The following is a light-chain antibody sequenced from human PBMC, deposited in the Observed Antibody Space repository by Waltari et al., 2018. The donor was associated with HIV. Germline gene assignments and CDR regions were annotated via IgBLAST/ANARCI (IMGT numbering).Light chain of an antibody. Sequence: SYDLTQPPSVSVSPGQPATITCSGDNLGDKYSCWYQQKPGQSHALVIYQDNKRPSGIPERFSGSNSGNTATLTISGTQAMDEADYYCQAWDTRAVFGGGTKLTVL. V-gene: IGLV3-1*01. CDR2: QDN. CDR3: QAWDTRAV. CDR1: NLGDKY. J-gene: IGLJ2*01.